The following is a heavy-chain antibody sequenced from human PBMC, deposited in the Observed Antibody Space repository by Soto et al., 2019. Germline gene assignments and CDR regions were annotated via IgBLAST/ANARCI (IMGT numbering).Heavy chain of an antibody. J-gene: IGHJ5*02. CDR1: GFSFSSYS. V-gene: IGHV3-21*01. CDR3: AKTSSSHWIWFDP. D-gene: IGHD6-19*01. CDR2: ISSRSSYI. Sequence: PGGSLRLSCAASGFSFSSYSMNWVRQAPGKGLEWVSCISSRSSYIYYADSVKGRFTISRDNAKNSLYLQMNSLRAEDTAVYYCAKTSSSHWIWFDPWGQGTLVTVSS.